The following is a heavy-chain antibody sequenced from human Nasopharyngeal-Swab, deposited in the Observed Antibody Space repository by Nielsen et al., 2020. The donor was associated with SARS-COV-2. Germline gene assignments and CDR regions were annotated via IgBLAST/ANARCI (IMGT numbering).Heavy chain of an antibody. CDR3: ARETYCSSTSCSPPDAFDI. CDR2: INHSGST. CDR1: GGSFSGYY. J-gene: IGHJ3*02. V-gene: IGHV4-34*01. D-gene: IGHD2-2*01. Sequence: SETLSFTCAVYGGSFSGYYWSWIRQPPGKGLEWIGEINHSGSTNYNPSLKSRVTISVDTSKNQFSLKLSSVTAADTAVYYCARETYCSSTSCSPPDAFDIWGQGTMVTVSS.